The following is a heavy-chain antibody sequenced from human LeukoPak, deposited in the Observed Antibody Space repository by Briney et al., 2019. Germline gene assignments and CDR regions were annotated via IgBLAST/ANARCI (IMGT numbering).Heavy chain of an antibody. V-gene: IGHV3-15*01. D-gene: IGHD6-19*01. CDR3: TTAVAGTVRIDY. CDR2: IRSKTDGGTI. CDR1: GFTLSNAY. Sequence: RGSLRLSCAASGFTLSNAYMSWVRQAPGKGLEWVGRIRSKTDGGTIDYAAPVKDRFTISRDDSKNTLYLQMNSLKTEDTAVYYCTTAVAGTVRIDYWGQGTLVTVSS. J-gene: IGHJ4*02.